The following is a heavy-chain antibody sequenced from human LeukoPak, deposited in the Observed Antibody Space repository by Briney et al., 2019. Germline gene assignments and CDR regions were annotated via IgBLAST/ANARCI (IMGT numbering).Heavy chain of an antibody. CDR3: ARITGSSVEVDY. J-gene: IGHJ4*01. CDR2: IYYSGTT. Sequence: SETLSLTCTVSGGSISSGDYYWSWIRQHPGKGLEWIGHIYYSGTTYYSPSLRSRVTMSVDTSKNQFSLNLSSVTAADTAVYYCARITGSSVEVDYWGQGTLVTVSS. V-gene: IGHV4-31*03. D-gene: IGHD1-14*01. CDR1: GGSISSGDYY.